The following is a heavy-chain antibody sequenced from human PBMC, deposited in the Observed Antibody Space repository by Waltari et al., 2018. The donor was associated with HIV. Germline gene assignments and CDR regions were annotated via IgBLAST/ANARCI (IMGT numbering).Heavy chain of an antibody. CDR2: ISSSGTTI. CDR1: GFTFSDYY. D-gene: IGHD3-22*01. J-gene: IGHJ4*02. V-gene: IGHV3-11*01. CDR3: ARPGQDSSGYYYSGY. Sequence: QVQLVESGGGLVKPGGSLRLSCAASGFTFSDYYMSWFRQASGKGLQWVSYISSSGTTIYYADSMKGRFTISRDNAKNSLYLQMNSLRAEDTAVYYCARPGQDSSGYYYSGYWGQGTLVTVSS.